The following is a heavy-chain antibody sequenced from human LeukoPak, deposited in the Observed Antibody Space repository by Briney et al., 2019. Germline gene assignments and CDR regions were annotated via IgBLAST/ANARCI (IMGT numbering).Heavy chain of an antibody. Sequence: SETLCLTCTVSGGSISSYYRSWIRQPPGKGLEWIGYIHYTGSTNYNPSLKSRITISVDTSKNQFSLKLSSVTAADTALYYCARQGSYSYGSLDYWGQGTLVTVSS. V-gene: IGHV4-59*08. D-gene: IGHD3-10*01. CDR2: IHYTGST. J-gene: IGHJ4*02. CDR1: GGSISSYY. CDR3: ARQGSYSYGSLDY.